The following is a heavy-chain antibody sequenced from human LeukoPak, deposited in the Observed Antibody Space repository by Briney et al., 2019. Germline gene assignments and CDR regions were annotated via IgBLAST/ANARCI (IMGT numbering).Heavy chain of an antibody. V-gene: IGHV1-2*02. D-gene: IGHD3-22*01. CDR1: GYTFTGYY. Sequence: GSSVNVSRKASGYTFTGYYMHWVRQAPGQGVGWMGWINPNSGCTNYAQKFQGRVTMTRDTSISTAYMELSRLRSDDTAVYYCARGAHYHDSSEGFDYWGQGTLVSVSS. J-gene: IGHJ4*02. CDR2: INPNSGCT. CDR3: ARGAHYHDSSEGFDY.